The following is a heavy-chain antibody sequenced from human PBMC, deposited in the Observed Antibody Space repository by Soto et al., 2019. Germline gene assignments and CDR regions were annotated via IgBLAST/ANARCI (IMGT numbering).Heavy chain of an antibody. V-gene: IGHV4-61*08. J-gene: IGHJ6*04. CDR2: IYYSGST. CDR3: ARSPNYYYYGSDV. CDR1: GGSVSSGDYF. Sequence: SETLSLTCTVSGGSVSSGDYFWSWLRQSPGKRLEWIAYIYYSGSTNYNPSLKSRATISVETSKSQVSLTLTSMTAADAAVYYCARSPNYYYYGSDVSGKGTKVTAPQ. D-gene: IGHD3-10*01.